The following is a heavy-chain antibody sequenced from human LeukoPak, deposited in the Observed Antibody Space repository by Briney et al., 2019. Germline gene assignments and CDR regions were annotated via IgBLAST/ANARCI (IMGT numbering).Heavy chain of an antibody. CDR3: ARDKLGITTIFGVVTLPDY. D-gene: IGHD3-3*01. Sequence: ASVKVSCKASGYTFTSYGISWVRQDPGQGHEWMGCISAYNGNTNYAHKLQGRVTMTTDTSTSTAYMELRSLRSDDTAVYYCARDKLGITTIFGVVTLPDYWGQGTLVTVSS. CDR2: ISAYNGNT. V-gene: IGHV1-18*01. J-gene: IGHJ4*02. CDR1: GYTFTSYG.